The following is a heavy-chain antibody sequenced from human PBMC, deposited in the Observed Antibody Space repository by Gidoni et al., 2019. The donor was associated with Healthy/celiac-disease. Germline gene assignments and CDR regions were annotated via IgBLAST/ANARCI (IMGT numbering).Heavy chain of an antibody. D-gene: IGHD3-9*01. CDR3: ARHLTPLRYFDWLLSGAFDI. CDR1: GYSFTSYW. Sequence: EVQLVQSGAEVTKPGESLTISCKGSGYSFTSYWLGWVRQMPGKGLEWMGIIYPGDSDTRYSPSFQGQVTISADKSISTAYLQWSSLKASDTAMYYCARHLTPLRYFDWLLSGAFDIWGQGTMVTVSS. CDR2: IYPGDSDT. J-gene: IGHJ3*02. V-gene: IGHV5-51*01.